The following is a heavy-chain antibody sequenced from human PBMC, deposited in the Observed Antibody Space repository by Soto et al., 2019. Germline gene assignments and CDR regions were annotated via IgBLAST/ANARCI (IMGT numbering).Heavy chain of an antibody. CDR1: GFTFNSYP. CDR2: ISYDGRND. V-gene: IGHV3-30*04. Sequence: LRLSCAASGFTFNSYPLHWVRQAPGKGLEWVAVISYDGRNDYYGDSVRGRFTISRDNSKNMVYLQMNSLTPEDTAVYYCARDPYFDYWGQGTMVTVSS. J-gene: IGHJ4*02. CDR3: ARDPYFDY.